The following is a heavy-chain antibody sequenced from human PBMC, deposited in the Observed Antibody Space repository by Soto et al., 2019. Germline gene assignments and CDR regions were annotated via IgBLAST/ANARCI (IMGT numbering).Heavy chain of an antibody. CDR3: AKDQSHDYYDSSGYPDY. Sequence: PGGSLRLSCAASGFTFSRYAMSWVRQAPGKGLEWVSAISGSGGSTYYADSVKGRFTISRDNSKNTLYLQMNSLRAEDTAVYYCAKDQSHDYYDSSGYPDYWGQGTLVTVSA. V-gene: IGHV3-23*01. CDR1: GFTFSRYA. D-gene: IGHD3-22*01. CDR2: ISGSGGST. J-gene: IGHJ4*02.